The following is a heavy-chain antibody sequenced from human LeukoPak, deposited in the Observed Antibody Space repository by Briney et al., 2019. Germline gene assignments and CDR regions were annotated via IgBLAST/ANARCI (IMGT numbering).Heavy chain of an antibody. D-gene: IGHD2-15*01. V-gene: IGHV4-59*01. CDR3: ARLAAAPSGFDI. Sequence: PSETLSLTCTVSGGSISSYYWSWIRQPPGKGLEWIGYIYYSGSTNYNPSLKSRVTISVDTSKNQFSLKLSSVTAADTAVYYCARLAAAPSGFDIWGQGTMVTVSS. CDR1: GGSISSYY. CDR2: IYYSGST. J-gene: IGHJ3*02.